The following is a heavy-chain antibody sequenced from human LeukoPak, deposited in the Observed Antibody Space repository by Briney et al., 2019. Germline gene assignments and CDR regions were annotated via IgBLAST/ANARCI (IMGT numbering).Heavy chain of an antibody. J-gene: IGHJ3*02. V-gene: IGHV3-74*01. D-gene: IGHD2-8*01. CDR1: GFTFTTHW. Sequence: PGGSLRLSCGASGFTFTTHWIHWVRQAPGKGLVWVSRIKPDGSDTNYADSVKGRFTISRDNAKNTVYLQMNNLRADDTAVYYCATDTNLVDLIQGDGHEDENFDRWGQGTMVTVSS. CDR2: IKPDGSDT. CDR3: ATDTNLVDLIQGDGHEDENFDR.